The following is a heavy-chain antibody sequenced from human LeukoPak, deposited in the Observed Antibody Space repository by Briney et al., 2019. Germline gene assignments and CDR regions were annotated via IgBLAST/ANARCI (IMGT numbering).Heavy chain of an antibody. Sequence: SETLSLTCTVSGGSISTNSYYWGWIRQPPRKGLEWIGSIYYSGNTHYNPSLKRRVTISGDASKNQFSLKLSSVTAADTAVYYCARRLDYYDSSGYYLGLAFDIWGQGTMVTVSS. CDR1: GGSISTNSYY. CDR2: IYYSGNT. D-gene: IGHD3-22*01. J-gene: IGHJ3*02. V-gene: IGHV4-39*01. CDR3: ARRLDYYDSSGYYLGLAFDI.